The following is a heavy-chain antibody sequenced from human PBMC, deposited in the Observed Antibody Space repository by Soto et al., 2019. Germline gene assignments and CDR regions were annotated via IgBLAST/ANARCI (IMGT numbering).Heavy chain of an antibody. CDR3: ARSAQDIILVPTAIGSLDY. CDR1: GDTFYNYA. J-gene: IGHJ4*02. V-gene: IGHV1-69*12. D-gene: IGHD2-2*01. CDR2: IIPIFGTA. Sequence: QVQLVQSGAEVKKPGSSVKVSCKDSGDTFYNYAISWVRQAPGQGLEWMGGIIPIFGTANYAQKFQGRVTITAAGSTSTAYMEMSSLRSDDTAVYYCARSAQDIILVPTAIGSLDYWGQGTLVTVSS.